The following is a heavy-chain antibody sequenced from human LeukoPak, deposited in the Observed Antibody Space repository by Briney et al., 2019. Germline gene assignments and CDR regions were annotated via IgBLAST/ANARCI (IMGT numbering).Heavy chain of an antibody. Sequence: TGGSLRLSCAASGFTVSSNYMSWVRQAPGKGLEWVSVIYSGGSTYYADSVKGRFTISRDNSKNTLYLQMNSLRAEDTAVYYCARDQVDTAVVGYWGQGTLVTVSS. D-gene: IGHD5-18*01. V-gene: IGHV3-66*01. J-gene: IGHJ4*02. CDR2: IYSGGST. CDR3: ARDQVDTAVVGY. CDR1: GFTVSSNY.